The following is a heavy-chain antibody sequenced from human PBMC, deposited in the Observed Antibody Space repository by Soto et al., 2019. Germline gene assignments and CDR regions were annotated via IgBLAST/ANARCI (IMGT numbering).Heavy chain of an antibody. V-gene: IGHV4-59*08. J-gene: IGHJ4*02. CDR1: GGSISSYY. CDR3: ARASGYCSSTRCRTYNFDY. D-gene: IGHD2-2*01. CDR2: IYYSGST. Sequence: SETLSLTCTVSGGSISSYYWSWIRQPPGKGLEWIGYIYYSGSTNYNPSLKSRVTISVDTSKNQFSLKLSSVTAADTAVYYCARASGYCSSTRCRTYNFDYWGQGTLVTVSS.